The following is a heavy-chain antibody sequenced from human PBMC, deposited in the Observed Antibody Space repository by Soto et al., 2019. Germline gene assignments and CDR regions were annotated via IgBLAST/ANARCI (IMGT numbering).Heavy chain of an antibody. D-gene: IGHD3-16*01. CDR2: LYYSYNT. CDR1: GGSISPFY. J-gene: IGHJ4*02. CDR3: ARVGGVAARTFDY. V-gene: IGHV4-59*01. Sequence: SETLSLTCTVSGGSISPFYWSWVRQPPGKGLEWIGYLYYSYNTNYNPSLKSRVTISVDASKNQVSLRLTSVTAADTAVYYCARVGGVAARTFDYWGQGTVVTVSS.